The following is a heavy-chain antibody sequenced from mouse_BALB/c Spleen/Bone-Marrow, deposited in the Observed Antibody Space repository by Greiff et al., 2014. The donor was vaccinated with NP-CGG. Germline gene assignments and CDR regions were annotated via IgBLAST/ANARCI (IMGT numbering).Heavy chain of an antibody. CDR3: AEITTAAYYVMDY. D-gene: IGHD1-2*01. CDR1: GFNIEDAY. J-gene: IGHJ4*01. CDR2: IDPANGNT. V-gene: IGHV14-3*02. Sequence: EVNVVESGAELVKPGASVKLSCTASGFNIEDAYIHWVKQRPEQGLEWIGRIDPANGNTKYDPKFQGKATITADTSSNTAYLQLSSLTSEDTAVYYCAEITTAAYYVMDYWGQGTSVTVSS.